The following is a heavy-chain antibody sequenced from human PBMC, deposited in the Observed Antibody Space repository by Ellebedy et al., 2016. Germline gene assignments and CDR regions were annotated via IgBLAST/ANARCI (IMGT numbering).Heavy chain of an antibody. CDR1: GVSINTYY. J-gene: IGHJ4*02. Sequence: SETLSLTCTVSGVSINTYYWSWIRQPPGKGLEWIGYIYHIGTPNYNPSLKSRVTISVDTSKNQFSLKLSSVTAADTAVYYCARHGTTYDLDYWGQGTLVTVSS. CDR2: IYHIGTP. CDR3: ARHGTTYDLDY. D-gene: IGHD1-7*01. V-gene: IGHV4-59*08.